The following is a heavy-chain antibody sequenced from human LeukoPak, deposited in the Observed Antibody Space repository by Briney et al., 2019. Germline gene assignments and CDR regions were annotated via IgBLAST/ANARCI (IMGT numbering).Heavy chain of an antibody. D-gene: IGHD4-11*01. J-gene: IGHJ6*03. Sequence: ASVKVSCKASGGTFSSYAISWVRQAPGQGLEWMGGIIPIFGTANYAQKFQGRVTITTDESASTAYMELSSLRSEDTAVYYSAINYSTYYYYYMDVWGKGTTVTVSS. CDR2: IIPIFGTA. CDR1: GGTFSSYA. V-gene: IGHV1-69*05. CDR3: AINYSTYYYYYMDV.